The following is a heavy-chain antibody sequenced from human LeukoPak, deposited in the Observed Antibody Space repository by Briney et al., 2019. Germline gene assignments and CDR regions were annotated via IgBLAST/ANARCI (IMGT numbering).Heavy chain of an antibody. CDR1: GYTFINDD. Sequence: GASVKVSCKASGYTFINDDINWVRQATGQGLEWMGWMNPNSGYTGYTQKFQGRVTMTRNTSINTAYMELSSLTSEDTAVYFCARSTVSFGEGLDSWGLGTLVIVSS. D-gene: IGHD3-10*01. J-gene: IGHJ5*01. CDR3: ARSTVSFGEGLDS. CDR2: MNPNSGYT. V-gene: IGHV1-8*01.